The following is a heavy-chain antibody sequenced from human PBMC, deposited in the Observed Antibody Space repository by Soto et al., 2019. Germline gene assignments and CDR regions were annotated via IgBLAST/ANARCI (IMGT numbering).Heavy chain of an antibody. D-gene: IGHD3-22*01. CDR2: ISYDGNNY. V-gene: IGHV3-30*18. J-gene: IGHJ4*02. Sequence: ESGGGVVQPGRSLRLSCAASGFTFSSYAMHWVRQSPGKGLEWVAVISYDGNNYYYADSVKGRFTISRDNSKNTLYLQMNSLRAEDTAVYYCAKDAEYYYDSGALGFVDYWGQGTLVTVSS. CDR3: AKDAEYYYDSGALGFVDY. CDR1: GFTFSSYA.